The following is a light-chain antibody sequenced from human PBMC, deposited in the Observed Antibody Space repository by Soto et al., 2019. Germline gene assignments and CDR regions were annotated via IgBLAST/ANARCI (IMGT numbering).Light chain of an antibody. Sequence: QSVLTQPASVSGSPGQSITISCTGTSSDVGSYNLVSWYQQHPGKAPKLMIYEVNKRPSGVSSRFSGSKSGNTASLTISGLQAEDEADYYCCSYAGNRNVFGTGTKVTVL. CDR3: CSYAGNRNV. J-gene: IGLJ1*01. CDR2: EVN. CDR1: SSDVGSYNL. V-gene: IGLV2-23*02.